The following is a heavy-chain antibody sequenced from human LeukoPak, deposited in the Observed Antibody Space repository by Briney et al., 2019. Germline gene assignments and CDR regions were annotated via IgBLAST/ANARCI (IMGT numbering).Heavy chain of an antibody. D-gene: IGHD3-16*01. CDR1: GFIFSRNG. J-gene: IGHJ4*02. CDR2: IRHDGTNE. V-gene: IGHV3-30*02. Sequence: GGSLRLSCAASGFIFSRNGFHWVRQAPGKGLEWVAVIRHDGTNEDYADSVKGRFSISRDNSKNTLYLQMNSLRAEDTAVYYCAKDKIYYDATGYPSWFFDYWGQGTLVAVSS. CDR3: AKDKIYYDATGYPSWFFDY.